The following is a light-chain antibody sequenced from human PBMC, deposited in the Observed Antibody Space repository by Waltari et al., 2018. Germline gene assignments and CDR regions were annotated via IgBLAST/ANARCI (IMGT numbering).Light chain of an antibody. CDR1: KLGDKY. CDR3: QAWDNSRVV. Sequence: SYELTQPPSVSVSPGQTARITCSGDKLGDKYVCWYQQKPGQSPVLVIYEDRKRPSGIPERFSGSNSGNKATLTISGTQAMDEADYYCQAWDNSRVVLGGGTKLTV. CDR2: EDR. J-gene: IGLJ2*01. V-gene: IGLV3-1*01.